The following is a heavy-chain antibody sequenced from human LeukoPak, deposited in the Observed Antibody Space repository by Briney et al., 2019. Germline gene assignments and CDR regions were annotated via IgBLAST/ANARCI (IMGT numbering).Heavy chain of an antibody. CDR1: GFTFSTYG. J-gene: IGHJ3*02. Sequence: GTSLRLSCAASGFTFSTYGMHWVRQAPGKGLEWVAVIWYEGSNKYYADSVKGRFTISRDNSKNTLYLQMNSLRAEDTVVYYCARDPPHDSSGYFAFDIWGQGTMVTVSS. V-gene: IGHV3-33*01. D-gene: IGHD3-22*01. CDR3: ARDPPHDSSGYFAFDI. CDR2: IWYEGSNK.